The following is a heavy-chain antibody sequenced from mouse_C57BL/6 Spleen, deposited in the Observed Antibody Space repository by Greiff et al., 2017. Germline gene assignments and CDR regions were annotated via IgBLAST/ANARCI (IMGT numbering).Heavy chain of an antibody. J-gene: IGHJ3*01. CDR1: GYTFTSYW. V-gene: IGHV1-50*01. Sequence: QVQLQQSGAELVKPGASVKLSCKASGYTFTSYWMQWVKQRPGQGLEWIGEIDPSDSYTNYNQKFKGKATLTVDTSSSTAYMQLSSLTSEDSAVYYCARFITTFAYWGQGTLVTVSA. CDR2: IDPSDSYT. D-gene: IGHD1-1*01. CDR3: ARFITTFAY.